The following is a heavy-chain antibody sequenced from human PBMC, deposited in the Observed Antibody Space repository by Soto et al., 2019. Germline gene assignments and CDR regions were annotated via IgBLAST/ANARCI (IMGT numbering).Heavy chain of an antibody. CDR1: GFTFGDYY. CDR2: ISSSGSTI. J-gene: IGHJ6*02. V-gene: IGHV3-11*01. CDR3: ARDRELGSYYGMDV. D-gene: IGHD1-26*01. Sequence: GGSLRLSCAASGFTFGDYYMSWIRQAPGKGLEWVSYISSSGSTIYYADSVKGRFTISRDNAKNSLYLQMNSLRAEDTAVYYCARDRELGSYYGMDVWGQGTTVTVSS.